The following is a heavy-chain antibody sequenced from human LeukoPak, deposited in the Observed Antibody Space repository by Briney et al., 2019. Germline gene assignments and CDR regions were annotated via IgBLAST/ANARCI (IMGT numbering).Heavy chain of an antibody. V-gene: IGHV3-30*02. CDR2: IWYDGSNK. J-gene: IGHJ4*02. CDR3: ATARGFPYYFDY. CDR1: GFIFSNDA. Sequence: QSGGSLRLSCAASGFIFSNDAMHWVRQAPGKGLEWVAFIWYDGSNKYYADSVKGRFTISRDNSKNTLYLQMNSLRAEDTAVYYCATARGFPYYFDYWGQGTLVTVSS. D-gene: IGHD5-12*01.